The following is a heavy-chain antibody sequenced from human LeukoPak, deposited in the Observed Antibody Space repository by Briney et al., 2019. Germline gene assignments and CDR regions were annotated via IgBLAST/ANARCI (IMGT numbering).Heavy chain of an antibody. Sequence: PSGTLSLTCAVSGGSISSGNWWSWVRQPPGKGLEWIGEISHSGSTNYSPSLKSRITISLDTSKNQFSLKLSSVTAADTAVYYCARGMEYYYGLDVWGQGTTVTVSS. CDR2: ISHSGST. V-gene: IGHV4-4*02. D-gene: IGHD1-1*01. J-gene: IGHJ6*02. CDR1: GGSISSGNW. CDR3: ARGMEYYYGLDV.